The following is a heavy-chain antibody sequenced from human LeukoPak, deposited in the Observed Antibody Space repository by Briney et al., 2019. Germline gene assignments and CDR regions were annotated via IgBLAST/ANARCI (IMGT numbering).Heavy chain of an antibody. Sequence: SETLSLTCAVYGGSFSGYYWSWTRQPPGNGLEWIVEINHSGSTNYNPSLKSRVTISVDTSKNQFSLKLSSVTAADTAVYYCARGRITIFGVVGWNYFDYWGQGTLVTVSS. CDR2: INHSGST. CDR3: ARGRITIFGVVGWNYFDY. V-gene: IGHV4-34*01. J-gene: IGHJ4*02. D-gene: IGHD3-3*01. CDR1: GGSFSGYY.